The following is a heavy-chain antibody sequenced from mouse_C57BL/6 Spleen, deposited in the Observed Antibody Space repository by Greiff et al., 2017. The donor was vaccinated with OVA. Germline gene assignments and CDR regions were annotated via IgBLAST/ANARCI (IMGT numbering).Heavy chain of an antibody. CDR3: ARSEYDYEGFAY. CDR1: GYTFTSYG. Sequence: VQLQQSGAELARPGASVKLSCKASGYTFTSYGISWVKQSTGQGLEWIGEIYPRSGNTYYNEKFKGKATLTADKSSSTAYMELRSLTSEDSAVYFCARSEYDYEGFAYWGQGTLVTVSA. CDR2: IYPRSGNT. J-gene: IGHJ3*01. D-gene: IGHD2-4*01. V-gene: IGHV1-81*01.